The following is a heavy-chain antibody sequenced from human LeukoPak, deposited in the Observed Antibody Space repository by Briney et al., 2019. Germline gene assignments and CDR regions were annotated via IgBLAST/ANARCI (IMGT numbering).Heavy chain of an antibody. CDR3: ARDRLPWAVAGLENWFDP. CDR1: GFTFSNYA. V-gene: IGHV3-23*01. Sequence: GGSPRLSCAASGFTFSNYAMSWVRQAPGKGLEWVSAISSSADSTYYADSVKGRFTISRDNSKNTLYLQMNSLRAEDTAVYYCARDRLPWAVAGLENWFDPWGQGTLVTVSS. D-gene: IGHD6-19*01. J-gene: IGHJ5*02. CDR2: ISSSADST.